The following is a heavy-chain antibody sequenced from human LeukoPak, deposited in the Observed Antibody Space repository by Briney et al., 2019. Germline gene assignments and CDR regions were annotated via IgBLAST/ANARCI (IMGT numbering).Heavy chain of an antibody. V-gene: IGHV3-23*01. J-gene: IGHJ5*02. D-gene: IGHD3-10*01. CDR1: GFTFNNYV. CDR2: ISGYGGST. CDR3: AKDLSGSSHNWFDP. Sequence: GGSLRLSCAASGFTFNNYVMSWVRQAPGKGLEWVSDISGYGGSTYYADSVKGRFTISRDNSKNTLYLQMNRLRAEDTAVYYCAKDLSGSSHNWFDPWGQGTLVTVSS.